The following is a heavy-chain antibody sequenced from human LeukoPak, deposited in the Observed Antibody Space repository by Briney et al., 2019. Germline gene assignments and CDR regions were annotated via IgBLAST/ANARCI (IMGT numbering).Heavy chain of an antibody. V-gene: IGHV1-18*01. CDR1: GYTFTSYG. D-gene: IGHD6-13*01. CDR3: ARGEFSSSWYGSAYYYYMDV. CDR2: ISAYNGNT. J-gene: IGHJ6*03. Sequence: ASVKVPCKASGYTFTSYGISWVRQAPGQGLEWMGWISAYNGNTNYAQKFQERVTITRDMSTSTAYMELSSLRSEDTAVYYCARGEFSSSWYGSAYYYYMDVWGKGTTVTVSS.